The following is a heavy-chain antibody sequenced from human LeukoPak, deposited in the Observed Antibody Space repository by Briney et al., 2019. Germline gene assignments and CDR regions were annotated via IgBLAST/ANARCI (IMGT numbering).Heavy chain of an antibody. Sequence: PGGSLRLSCAASGFTFSSYAMSWVRQAPGKGLEWVSAISGSGGSTCYADSVKGRFTISRDNSKNTLYLQMNSLRAEDTAVYYCAKDRYSGSLFDYWGQGTLVTVSS. D-gene: IGHD1-26*01. CDR2: ISGSGGST. V-gene: IGHV3-23*01. CDR1: GFTFSSYA. CDR3: AKDRYSGSLFDY. J-gene: IGHJ4*02.